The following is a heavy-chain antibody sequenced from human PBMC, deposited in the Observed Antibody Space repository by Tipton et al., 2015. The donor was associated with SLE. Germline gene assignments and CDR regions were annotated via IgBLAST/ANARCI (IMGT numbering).Heavy chain of an antibody. CDR1: GGSISSYY. CDR2: IYYSGST. Sequence: TLSLTCTVSGGSISSYYWSWIRQHPGKGLEWIGYIYYSGSTYYNPSLKSRVTISVDTSKNQFSLKLSSVTAADTAVYYCARGRPVVVVAADAFDIWGQGTMVTVSS. J-gene: IGHJ3*02. CDR3: ARGRPVVVVAADAFDI. D-gene: IGHD2-15*01. V-gene: IGHV4-31*03.